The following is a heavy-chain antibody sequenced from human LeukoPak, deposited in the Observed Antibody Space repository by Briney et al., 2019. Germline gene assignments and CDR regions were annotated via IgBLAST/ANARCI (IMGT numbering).Heavy chain of an antibody. CDR1: GFTFSTYV. Sequence: GGSLRLSCAASGFTFSTYVMSWVRQAPGKGLEWVSAISGSGGSTYYADSVKGRFTISRDNSKNTLYLQMNSLRAEDTAVYYCAKDSSSWYLRTINAFDIWGQGTMVTVSS. CDR3: AKDSSSWYLRTINAFDI. J-gene: IGHJ3*02. V-gene: IGHV3-23*01. D-gene: IGHD6-13*01. CDR2: ISGSGGST.